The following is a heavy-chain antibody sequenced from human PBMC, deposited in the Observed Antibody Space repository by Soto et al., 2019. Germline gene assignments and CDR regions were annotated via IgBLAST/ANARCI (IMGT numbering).Heavy chain of an antibody. Sequence: SVKVSCKSSAFTSTTYAVQWVRQARGQRLEWIGWIVVGNGNTKYAQRFQGRVTITRDISTSTAYMELSSLRSEDTAVYYCATGGLRSWLPIYYHYAIDVWGQGTMVTVSS. J-gene: IGHJ6*02. CDR2: IVVGNGNT. V-gene: IGHV1-58*01. CDR3: ATGGLRSWLPIYYHYAIDV. D-gene: IGHD3-10*01. CDR1: AFTSTTYA.